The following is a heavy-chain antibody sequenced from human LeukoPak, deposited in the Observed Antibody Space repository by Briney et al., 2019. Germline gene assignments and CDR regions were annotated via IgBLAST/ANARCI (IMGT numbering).Heavy chain of an antibody. Sequence: PGGSLRLSCAASGFTFSSYSMNWVRQAPGKGLEWVSSISSSSSYIYYADSVKGRFTISRDNAKNPLYLQMNSLRAEDTAVYYCARDGAYDFWSGYQPDYWGQGTLVTVSS. D-gene: IGHD3-3*01. V-gene: IGHV3-21*01. J-gene: IGHJ4*02. CDR1: GFTFSSYS. CDR2: ISSSSSYI. CDR3: ARDGAYDFWSGYQPDY.